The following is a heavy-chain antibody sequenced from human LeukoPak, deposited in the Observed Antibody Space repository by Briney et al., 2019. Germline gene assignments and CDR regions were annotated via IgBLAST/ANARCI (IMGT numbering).Heavy chain of an antibody. CDR3: ARDRQQLVPWAFDI. CDR2: IYTSGST. Sequence: SETLSLTCTVSGGSISSYYWSWIRQPAGKGLEWIGRIYTSGSTNYNPSLKSRVTMSVDTSKNQFSLKLSSVTAADTAVYYCARDRQQLVPWAFDIWGQGTMVTVSS. J-gene: IGHJ3*02. D-gene: IGHD6-13*01. CDR1: GGSISSYY. V-gene: IGHV4-4*07.